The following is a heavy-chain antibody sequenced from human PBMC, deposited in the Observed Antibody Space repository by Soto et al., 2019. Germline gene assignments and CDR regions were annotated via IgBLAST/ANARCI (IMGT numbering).Heavy chain of an antibody. CDR1: GGTFSSYA. CDR3: ARDGLPNYYDSSGYPNWGDP. V-gene: IGHV1-69*13. J-gene: IGHJ5*02. Sequence: SVKVSCKASGGTFSSYAISWVRQAPGQGLEWMGGIIPIFGTANYAQKFQGRVTITADESTSTAYMELSSLRSEDTAVYYCARDGLPNYYDSSGYPNWGDPWGQGTRGTV. CDR2: IIPIFGTA. D-gene: IGHD3-22*01.